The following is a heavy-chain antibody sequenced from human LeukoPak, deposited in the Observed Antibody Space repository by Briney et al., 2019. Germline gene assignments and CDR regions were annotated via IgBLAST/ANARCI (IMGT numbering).Heavy chain of an antibody. V-gene: IGHV4-31*03. CDR1: GGSISSGGYY. Sequence: SETLSLTCTVSGGSISSGGYYWSWIRQHPGKGLEWIGYIYYSGSTYYNPSLKSRVTTSVDTSKNQFSLKLSSVTAADTAVYYCARDVDATSGWFDPWAREPWSLSPQ. CDR3: ARDVDATSGWFDP. D-gene: IGHD2-15*01. J-gene: IGHJ5*02. CDR2: IYYSGST.